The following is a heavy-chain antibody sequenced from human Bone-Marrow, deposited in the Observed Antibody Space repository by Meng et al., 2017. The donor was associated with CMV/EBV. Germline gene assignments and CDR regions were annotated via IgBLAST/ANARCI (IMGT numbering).Heavy chain of an antibody. J-gene: IGHJ6*02. CDR3: ARQEDGSGSYFYYGMDV. Sequence: GSLRLSCAVYGGSFSGYYWSWIRQPPGKGLEWIGEINHSGSTNYNPSLKSRVTISVDTSKNQFSLKLSSVTAADTAVYYRARQEDGSGSYFYYGMDVWGQGTTVTVSS. V-gene: IGHV4-34*01. D-gene: IGHD3-10*01. CDR2: INHSGST. CDR1: GGSFSGYY.